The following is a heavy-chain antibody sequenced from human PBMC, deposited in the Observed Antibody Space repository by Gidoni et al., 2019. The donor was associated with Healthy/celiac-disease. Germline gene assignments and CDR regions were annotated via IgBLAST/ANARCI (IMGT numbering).Heavy chain of an antibody. Sequence: QVQLVESGGGVVQLGRSLRLSCAASGFTFSSYGMHWVRQAPGKGLEWVAVIWYDGSNKYYADSVKGRFTISRDNSKNTLYLQMNSLRAEDTAVYYCARDGSVDTAMVSYYYYYGMDVWGQGTTVTVSS. CDR3: ARDGSVDTAMVSYYYYYGMDV. CDR2: IWYDGSNK. CDR1: GFTFSSYG. V-gene: IGHV3-33*01. D-gene: IGHD5-18*01. J-gene: IGHJ6*02.